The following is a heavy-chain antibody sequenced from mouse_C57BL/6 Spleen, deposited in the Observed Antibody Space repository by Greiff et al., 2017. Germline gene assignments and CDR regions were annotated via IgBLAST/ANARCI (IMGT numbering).Heavy chain of an antibody. J-gene: IGHJ2*01. Sequence: QVQLQQSGAELARPGASVKLSCKASGYTFTSYGISWVKQRPGQGLEWIGEIYPRSGNTYYNEKFKGKATLTADKSSSTAYMELRSLTSEDSAVYFCARYYDYDANAMDYWGQGTTLTVSS. CDR1: GYTFTSYG. CDR2: IYPRSGNT. CDR3: ARYYDYDANAMDY. V-gene: IGHV1-81*01. D-gene: IGHD2-4*01.